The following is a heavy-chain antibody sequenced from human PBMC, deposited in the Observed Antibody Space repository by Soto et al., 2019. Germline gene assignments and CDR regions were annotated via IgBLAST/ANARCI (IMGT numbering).Heavy chain of an antibody. J-gene: IGHJ4*02. CDR2: ISSSGSTI. V-gene: IGHV3-11*01. Sequence: GGSLRLSCAASGFTFSDYYMSWIRQAPGKGLEWVSYISSSGSTIYYADSVRGRFTISRDNAKNSLYLQMNSLRAEDTALYYCARPSGYSSGWYYFDYWGQGTLVTVSS. CDR3: ARPSGYSSGWYYFDY. D-gene: IGHD6-19*01. CDR1: GFTFSDYY.